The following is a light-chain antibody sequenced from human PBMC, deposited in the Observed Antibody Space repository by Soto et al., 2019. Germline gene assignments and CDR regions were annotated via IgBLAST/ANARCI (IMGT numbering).Light chain of an antibody. CDR3: QQFGISPWT. J-gene: IGKJ1*01. CDR1: QSVSSSY. CDR2: GAS. Sequence: EIVLTQSPVTLSLSPGERATLSCRASQSVSSSYLAWYQQKPGQAPRLLIYGASSRATGIPDRFSGSGSVTDFTLTISRLEPEDFAVYYCQQFGISPWTFGQGTKVDIK. V-gene: IGKV3-20*01.